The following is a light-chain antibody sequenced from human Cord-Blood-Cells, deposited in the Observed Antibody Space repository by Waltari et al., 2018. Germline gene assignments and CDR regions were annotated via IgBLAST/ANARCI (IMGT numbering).Light chain of an antibody. CDR1: QSISSW. V-gene: IGKV1-5*01. CDR3: QQYNSYST. CDR2: DAS. J-gene: IGKJ3*01. Sequence: DIQMTQSPSTLSASVGDRVTNTCRASQSISSWLAWYQQKPGKAPKLLIYDASSLESGVPSRFSGSGSGTEFTLTISSLQPDDFATCYCQQYNSYSTFGPGTKVDIK.